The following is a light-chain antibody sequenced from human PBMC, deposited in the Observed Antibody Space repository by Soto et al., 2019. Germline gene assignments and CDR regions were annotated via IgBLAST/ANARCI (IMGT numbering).Light chain of an antibody. CDR1: SSDVGGYNY. Sequence: QSVLTRPASVSGSPGQSITISCTGTSSDVGGYNYVSWYQQHPGKAPKLMIYDVSNRPSGVSNRFSGSKSGNTASLTISGLQAEDEADYYCSSYTTSSTYVFGPGTKVTVL. CDR3: SSYTTSSTYV. V-gene: IGLV2-14*01. CDR2: DVS. J-gene: IGLJ1*01.